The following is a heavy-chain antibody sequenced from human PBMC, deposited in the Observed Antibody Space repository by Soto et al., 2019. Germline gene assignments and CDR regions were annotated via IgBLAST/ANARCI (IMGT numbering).Heavy chain of an antibody. V-gene: IGHV3-66*01. Sequence: GGSLRLSCAASGFTVSSNYMSWVRQAPGKGLEWVSVIYSGGSTYYSDSVKGRFTISRHNSKHTLYLQMNSLRAEDTAVYYCARDPDGYNAFYIWGQGTMVTVSS. J-gene: IGHJ3*02. CDR3: ARDPDGYNAFYI. D-gene: IGHD5-12*01. CDR2: IYSGGST. CDR1: GFTVSSNY.